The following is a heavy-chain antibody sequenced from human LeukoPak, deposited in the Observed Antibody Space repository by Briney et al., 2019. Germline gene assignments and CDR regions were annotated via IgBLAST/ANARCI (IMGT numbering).Heavy chain of an antibody. CDR3: ARIGFSATTSSY. CDR2: ISYDENNK. CDR1: GFTLTTYT. V-gene: IGHV3-30-3*01. D-gene: IGHD2/OR15-2a*01. J-gene: IGHJ4*02. Sequence: GGSPRLSCVVTGFTLTTYTIYWVRQAPGKGLEWVAIISYDENNKYYADSVKGRFTISRDNNKDTVFLQMNNLRSEDTALYYCARIGFSATTSSYWGRGTRVIVSS.